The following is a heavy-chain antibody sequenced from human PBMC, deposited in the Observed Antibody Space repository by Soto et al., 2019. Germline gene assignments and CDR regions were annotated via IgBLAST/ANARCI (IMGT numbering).Heavy chain of an antibody. D-gene: IGHD3-16*01. J-gene: IGHJ6*03. Sequence: EVQLLESGGGLVQPGGSLRLSCAASGFTFGTYAMKWLRQAPGRGLECVSLISGSGRTTYYADSVEGRFTVSRDNSKNTMYQQMNSMRPEDTALYYCAKFRGPSYSYYYMDVWGKGTTVTVSS. CDR1: GFTFGTYA. CDR3: AKFRGPSYSYYYMDV. CDR2: ISGSGRTT. V-gene: IGHV3-23*01.